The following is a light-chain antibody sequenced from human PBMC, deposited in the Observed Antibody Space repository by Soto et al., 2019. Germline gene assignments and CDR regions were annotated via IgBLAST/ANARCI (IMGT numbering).Light chain of an antibody. CDR3: QQANSFPLT. CDR1: QDINNW. J-gene: IGKJ4*01. V-gene: IGKV1D-12*01. Sequence: DIQVTQSPSSVSASVGDRVTNTCRASQDINNWLAWYQQKPGKAPKLLIYTTSNLQSGGPSRFSGSGSGTDFTLTINSLQPEDFATYYCQQANSFPLTFGGGTKVEIK. CDR2: TTS.